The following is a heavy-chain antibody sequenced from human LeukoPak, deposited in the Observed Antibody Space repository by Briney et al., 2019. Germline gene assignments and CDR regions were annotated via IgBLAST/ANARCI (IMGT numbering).Heavy chain of an antibody. CDR2: IYYSGST. J-gene: IGHJ4*02. V-gene: IGHV4-31*03. Sequence: PSQTLSLTCTVSGGSISSGGYYWSWIRQHPGKGLEWIGYIYYSGSTYYNPSLKSRVTISVDTSKNQFSLKLSSMTAADTAVYYCARVKVPRAYYYDSSGYYYYFDYWGQGTLVTVSS. CDR1: GGSISSGGYY. CDR3: ARVKVPRAYYYDSSGYYYYFDY. D-gene: IGHD3-22*01.